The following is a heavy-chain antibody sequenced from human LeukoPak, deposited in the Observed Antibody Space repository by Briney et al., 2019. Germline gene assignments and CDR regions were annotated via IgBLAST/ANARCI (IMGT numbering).Heavy chain of an antibody. J-gene: IGHJ4*02. Sequence: PSQTLSLTCTVSGGSISSGSSYWSWIRQPAGKRLEWIGRIYTSGRTTYNPSLNSRATLSVHPSKNQFSLKLSSVTAADTAVYYCARSSSSWNWGQGTLVTVSS. D-gene: IGHD6-13*01. CDR3: ARSSSSWN. CDR2: IYTSGRT. CDR1: GGSISSGSSY. V-gene: IGHV4-61*02.